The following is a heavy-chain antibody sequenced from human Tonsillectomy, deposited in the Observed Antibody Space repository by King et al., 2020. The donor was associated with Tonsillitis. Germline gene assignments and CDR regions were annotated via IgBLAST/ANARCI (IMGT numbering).Heavy chain of an antibody. CDR3: ARRGEDYTGGSVSSDIRYNNLDV. Sequence: LVQSGAQVKKPGESLKISCKVYEYDFVSHWIAWVRQVPGKGRAWMGIIHLGDSDTTYSPSFQGQVTISDDKFLNSVFLQWNTLKASDTGIYYCARRGEDYTGGSVSSDIRYNNLDVWGQGTTVTVS. CDR2: IHLGDSDT. D-gene: IGHD1-1*01. J-gene: IGHJ6*02. CDR1: EYDFVSHW. V-gene: IGHV5-51*01.